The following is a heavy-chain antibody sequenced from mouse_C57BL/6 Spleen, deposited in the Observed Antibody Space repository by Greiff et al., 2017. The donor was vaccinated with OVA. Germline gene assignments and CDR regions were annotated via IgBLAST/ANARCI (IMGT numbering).Heavy chain of an antibody. Sequence: QVQLQQPGAELVKPGASVKLSCKASGYTFTSYWMHWVKQRPGQGLEWIGMIHPNSGSTNYNEKFKSKATLTVDKSSSTAYMQLSSLTSEDSAVYYCARWGDYDWFAYWGQGTLVTVSA. CDR3: ARWGDYDWFAY. V-gene: IGHV1-64*01. CDR2: IHPNSGST. J-gene: IGHJ3*01. CDR1: GYTFTSYW. D-gene: IGHD2-4*01.